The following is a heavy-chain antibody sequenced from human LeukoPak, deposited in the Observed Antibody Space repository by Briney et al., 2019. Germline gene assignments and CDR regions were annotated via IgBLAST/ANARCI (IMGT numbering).Heavy chain of an antibody. D-gene: IGHD3-16*01. CDR1: EFTSSSFA. V-gene: IGHV3-23*01. J-gene: IGHJ3*02. CDR3: AKCAQSYGNDAFDM. CDR2: IRGGGAGR. Sequence: GGSLRLSCAASEFTSSSFAMSWVRQAPGKGLEWVAYIRGGGAGRLFADSVKGRFTVSRDNSKSTLYLQMNSLRVEDTAVYYCAKCAQSYGNDAFDMWGPGTMVTVSS.